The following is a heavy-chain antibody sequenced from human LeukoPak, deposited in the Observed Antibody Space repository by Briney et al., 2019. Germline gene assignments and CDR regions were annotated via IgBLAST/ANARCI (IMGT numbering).Heavy chain of an antibody. CDR3: ARGSTYYYDSSGYYEFDY. V-gene: IGHV3-23*01. CDR1: GFTFSSYA. J-gene: IGHJ4*02. CDR2: ISGSGGST. Sequence: GGSLRLSCAASGFTFSSYAMSWVRQAPGKGLEWVSAISGSGGSTYYADSVKGRFTISRDNSKNTLYLQMNSLRAEDTAVYYCARGSTYYYDSSGYYEFDYWGQGTLVTVSS. D-gene: IGHD3-22*01.